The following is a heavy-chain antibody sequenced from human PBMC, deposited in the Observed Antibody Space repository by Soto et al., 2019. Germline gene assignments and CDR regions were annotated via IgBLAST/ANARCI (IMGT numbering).Heavy chain of an antibody. J-gene: IGHJ5*02. D-gene: IGHD6-6*01. CDR2: ISAYNGNT. CDR3: ARGGSGRISSYWFDP. CDR1: GYTFTSYG. V-gene: IGHV1-18*01. Sequence: ASVQVSCKASGYTFTSYGIRWVRPAPGQGLEWMGWISAYNGNTNYAQKLQGRVTMTTDTSTSTAYMELRSLRSDDTAVYYCARGGSGRISSYWFDPWGQGTLVTVSS.